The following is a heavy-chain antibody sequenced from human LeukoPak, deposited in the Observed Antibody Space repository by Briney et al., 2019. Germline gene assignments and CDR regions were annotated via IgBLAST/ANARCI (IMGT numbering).Heavy chain of an antibody. Sequence: PSETLSLTCAVYGGSFSGYYWSRIRQPPGKGLEWIGEINHSGSTNHNPSLKSRVTISVDTSMNQFSLKLSSVTAADTAVYYCAREVGGGYYGMDVWGQGTTVTVSS. CDR1: GGSFSGYY. D-gene: IGHD2-15*01. V-gene: IGHV4-34*01. CDR3: AREVGGGYYGMDV. CDR2: INHSGST. J-gene: IGHJ6*02.